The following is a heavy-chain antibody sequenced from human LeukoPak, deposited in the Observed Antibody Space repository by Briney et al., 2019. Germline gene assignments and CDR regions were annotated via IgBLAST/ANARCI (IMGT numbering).Heavy chain of an antibody. CDR1: AFSVTSSYY. CDR2: VYHSGDT. Sequence: PSETLSLTCVVSAFSVTSSYYWGWIRQSPGKGLEWIGSVYHSGDTYYNPSLEGRVAMSVDTSKNQLSLKLSSVTAADTAVYYCARERPSIVRGVQTPFDYWGQGTLVTVSS. V-gene: IGHV4-38-2*02. D-gene: IGHD3-10*01. J-gene: IGHJ4*02. CDR3: ARERPSIVRGVQTPFDY.